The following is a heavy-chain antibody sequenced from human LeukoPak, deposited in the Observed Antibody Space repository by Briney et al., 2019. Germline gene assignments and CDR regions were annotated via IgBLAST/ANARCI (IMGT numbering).Heavy chain of an antibody. CDR3: ARGCGTDCPNAEYFQH. CDR1: GYTFTTYS. J-gene: IGHJ1*01. D-gene: IGHD2-21*02. V-gene: IGHV1-3*01. CDR2: INAGNGNT. Sequence: ASVKVSCKASGYTFTTYSIFWVRQAPGQGLEWMGWINAGNGNTKYSQKLQGRVTITRDTSANTAYVELSSLRSEDTAVYYCARGCGTDCPNAEYFQHWGQGTLVSVSS.